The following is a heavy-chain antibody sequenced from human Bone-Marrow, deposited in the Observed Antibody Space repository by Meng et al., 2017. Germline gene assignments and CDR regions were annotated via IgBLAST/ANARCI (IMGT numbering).Heavy chain of an antibody. CDR2: INHSGST. CDR3: ARGSAGWLRLFEGARRVGGHPYYFDY. J-gene: IGHJ4*02. Sequence: SETLSLTCAVYGGSFSGYYWSWIRQPPGKGLEWIGEINHSGSTNYNPSLKSQVTISVDTSKNQFSLKLSSVTAADTAVYYCARGSAGWLRLFEGARRVGGHPYYFDYWGQGTLVTVSS. D-gene: IGHD5-12*01. V-gene: IGHV4-34*01. CDR1: GGSFSGYY.